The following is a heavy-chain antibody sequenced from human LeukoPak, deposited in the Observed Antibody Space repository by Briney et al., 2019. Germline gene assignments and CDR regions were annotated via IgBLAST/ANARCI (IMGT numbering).Heavy chain of an antibody. Sequence: GGSLRLSCAASGFTFSSYSMNWVRQAPGKGLEWVSSISSSSGYIYYADSVKGRFTISRDNAKNSLYLQMNSLRAEDTAVYYCAILRDYYDSSTFDYWGQGTLVTVSS. V-gene: IGHV3-21*01. CDR2: ISSSSGYI. CDR3: AILRDYYDSSTFDY. D-gene: IGHD3-22*01. CDR1: GFTFSSYS. J-gene: IGHJ4*02.